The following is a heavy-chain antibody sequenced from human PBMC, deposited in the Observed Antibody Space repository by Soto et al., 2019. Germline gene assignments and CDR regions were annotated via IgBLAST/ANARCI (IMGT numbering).Heavy chain of an antibody. CDR1: GFTFSSYG. D-gene: IGHD6-13*01. CDR2: ISYDGSNK. V-gene: IGHV3-30*18. CDR3: AKWAAAGDYYYYGMDV. J-gene: IGHJ6*02. Sequence: GGSLRLSCAASGFTFSSYGMHWVRQAPGKGLEWVAVISYDGSNKYYADSVKGRFTISRDNSKNTLYLQMNSLRAEDTAVYYCAKWAAAGDYYYYGMDVWGQGTTVTVSS.